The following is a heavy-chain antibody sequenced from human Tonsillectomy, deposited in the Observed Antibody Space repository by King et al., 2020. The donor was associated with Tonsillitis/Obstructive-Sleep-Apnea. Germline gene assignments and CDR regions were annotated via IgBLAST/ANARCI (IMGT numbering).Heavy chain of an antibody. CDR3: ARAPETGSFYGMDV. J-gene: IGHJ6*02. Sequence: QLQESGPGLVKPSETLSLTCTVSGGSISSYYWSWIRQPPGKGLEWIGYIYYSGSTNYNPSLKSRVTISVDTSKNQFSLKLSSVTAADTAVYYCARAPETGSFYGMDVWGQGTTVTVSS. V-gene: IGHV4-59*08. D-gene: IGHD1-1*01. CDR1: GGSISSYY. CDR2: IYYSGST.